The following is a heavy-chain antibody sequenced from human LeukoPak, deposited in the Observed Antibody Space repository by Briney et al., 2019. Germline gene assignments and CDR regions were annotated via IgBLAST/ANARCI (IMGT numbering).Heavy chain of an antibody. V-gene: IGHV4-59*01. Sequence: AETLSLTCTVSGGSISSYYWSWIRQPPGKGLEWVGYIYYSGSTNYNPSLMSRVTISVATSKNQFSLKLSSVTAADTAVYYCARTDSYYDTSGYWHDYFDYWGQGTLVTVSS. CDR2: IYYSGST. CDR3: ARTDSYYDTSGYWHDYFDY. J-gene: IGHJ4*02. D-gene: IGHD3-22*01. CDR1: GGSISSYY.